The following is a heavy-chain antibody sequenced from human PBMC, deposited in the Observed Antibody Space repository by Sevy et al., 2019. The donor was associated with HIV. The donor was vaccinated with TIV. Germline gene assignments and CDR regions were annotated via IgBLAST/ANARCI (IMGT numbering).Heavy chain of an antibody. CDR3: AKAGDIVVVPAVAFDP. CDR2: IRGSGGST. V-gene: IGHV3-23*01. J-gene: IGHJ5*02. Sequence: GGSLRLSCAASGFTFSSYAMSWVRRAPGKGLEWVSDIRGSGGSTDYADSVKGRFTISRDNSKNSLYLQMNSLRAEDTAVYYCAKAGDIVVVPAVAFDPWGQGTLVTVSS. CDR1: GFTFSSYA. D-gene: IGHD2-2*01.